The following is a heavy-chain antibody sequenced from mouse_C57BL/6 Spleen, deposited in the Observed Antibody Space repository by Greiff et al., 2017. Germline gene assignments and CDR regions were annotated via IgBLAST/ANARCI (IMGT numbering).Heavy chain of an antibody. J-gene: IGHJ2*01. CDR3: ARSEVLRNYFGY. D-gene: IGHD1-1*01. V-gene: IGHV1-78*01. CDR1: GYTFTDYS. Sequence: VQLQQPDAELVKPGASVKISCKVSGYTFTDYSIHWMKQRPEQGLEWIGNIYPSDGSTKYNGKFKGKATLTVDKSSSTAYMQLTSLTSEDSAVYVCARSEVLRNYFGYWGQGTTLTVSS. CDR2: IYPSDGST.